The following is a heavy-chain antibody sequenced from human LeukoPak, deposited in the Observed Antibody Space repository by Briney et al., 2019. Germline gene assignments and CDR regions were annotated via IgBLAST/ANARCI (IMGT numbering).Heavy chain of an antibody. D-gene: IGHD2-2*02. CDR3: ARLGCSSTSCYKGGYYFDY. J-gene: IGHJ4*02. CDR1: GYTFTSYG. CDR2: ISAYNGNT. Sequence: GASVKVSCKASGYTFTSYGISWVRQAPGQGLEWMGWISAYNGNTNYAQKLQGRVTMTTDTSASTAYMELRSLRSDDTAVYYCARLGCSSTSCYKGGYYFDYWGQGTLVTVSS. V-gene: IGHV1-18*01.